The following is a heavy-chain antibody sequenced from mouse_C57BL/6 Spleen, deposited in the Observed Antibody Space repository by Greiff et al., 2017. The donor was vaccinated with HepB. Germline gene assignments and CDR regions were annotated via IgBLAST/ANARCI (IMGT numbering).Heavy chain of an antibody. CDR2: IYPGDGDT. CDR3: AKTYGGVYFDY. Sequence: QVQLQQSGPELVKPGASVKISCKASGYAFSSSWMNWVKQRPGKGLEWIGRIYPGDGDTNYNGKFKGKATLTADKSSSTAYIQLSSLTSEDSAVYFCAKTYGGVYFDYWGQGTTLTVSS. CDR1: GYAFSSSW. V-gene: IGHV1-82*01. J-gene: IGHJ2*01. D-gene: IGHD1-1*01.